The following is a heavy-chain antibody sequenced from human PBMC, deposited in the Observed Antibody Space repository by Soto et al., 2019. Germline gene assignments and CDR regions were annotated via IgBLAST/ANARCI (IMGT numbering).Heavy chain of an antibody. CDR1: GGSISSGDYY. V-gene: IGHV4-30-4*01. D-gene: IGHD1-7*01. J-gene: IGHJ6*02. Sequence: TSETLSLTCTVSGGSISSGDYYWSWIRQPPGKGLEWIGCIYYSGSTYYNPSLKSRVTISVDTSKNQFSLKLSSVTAADTAVYYCARDHELELSYYGMDVWGQGTTVTVSS. CDR2: IYYSGST. CDR3: ARDHELELSYYGMDV.